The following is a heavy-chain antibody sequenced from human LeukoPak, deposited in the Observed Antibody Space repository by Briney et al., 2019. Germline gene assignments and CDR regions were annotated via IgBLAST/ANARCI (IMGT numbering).Heavy chain of an antibody. CDR3: ARVQVAATVFDY. D-gene: IGHD2-15*01. CDR2: IKQDGSEK. Sequence: GGSLRLSCAASGFTFNNYWMSWVRQTPGKGLEWVANIKQDGSEKYYVDSVKGRFTISRDNAKNSLYLQMNSLRDEDTAVYYCARVQVAATVFDYWGQGTLVTVSS. V-gene: IGHV3-7*01. CDR1: GFTFNNYW. J-gene: IGHJ4*02.